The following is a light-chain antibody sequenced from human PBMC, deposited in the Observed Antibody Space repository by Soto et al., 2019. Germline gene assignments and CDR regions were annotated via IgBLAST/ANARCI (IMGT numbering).Light chain of an antibody. CDR2: DVS. V-gene: IGLV2-11*01. J-gene: IGLJ1*01. CDR3: CSYAGSYRYV. CDR1: SSDLAIYNY. Sequence: QSVLTQPASVSGSPGQSITISCTGTSSDLAIYNYVSWYQQHPGKAPKLMIYDVSKRPSGVPDRFSGSKSGNTASLTISGLQAEDEADYYCCSYAGSYRYVFGTGTKVTVL.